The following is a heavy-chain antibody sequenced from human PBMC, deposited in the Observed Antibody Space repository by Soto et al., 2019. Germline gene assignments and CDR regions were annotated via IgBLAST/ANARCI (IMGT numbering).Heavy chain of an antibody. V-gene: IGHV3-74*01. CDR3: ARRGDGYKDFDY. Sequence: WGSLRLSCAASGFTFSSYWMHWVRQAPGKGLVWVSLINSDGSSTSYADSVKGRFTISRDNAKNTLYLQMNSLRAEDTAVYYCARRGDGYKDFDYWGQGTLVTVSS. CDR2: INSDGSST. D-gene: IGHD5-12*01. CDR1: GFTFSSYW. J-gene: IGHJ4*02.